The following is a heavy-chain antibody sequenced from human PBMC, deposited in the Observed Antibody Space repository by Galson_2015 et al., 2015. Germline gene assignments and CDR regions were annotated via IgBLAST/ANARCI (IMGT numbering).Heavy chain of an antibody. CDR1: GFTFSSCG. V-gene: IGHV3-30*18. Sequence: SLRLSCAASGFTFSSCGMHWVRQAPGKGLEWVALISDEGSIKEYADSVKGRFTISRDNSKNTLSLQMNSLRAEDTAIYHCAKDNEGYCSDGHCYSYYYYGMDVWGQGTTVTVSS. J-gene: IGHJ6*02. CDR3: AKDNEGYCSDGHCYSYYYYGMDV. CDR2: ISDEGSIK. D-gene: IGHD2-15*01.